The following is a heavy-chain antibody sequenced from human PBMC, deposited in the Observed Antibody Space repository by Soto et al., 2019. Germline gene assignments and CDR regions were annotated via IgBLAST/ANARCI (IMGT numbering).Heavy chain of an antibody. Sequence: ASVKVSCKASGYTFTSYAMHWVRQAPGQRLEWMGRINAGNGYTQYSQNFQGRVTITRDTSASTAYMELSSLRSEDTAVYFCARDMVSSSWLSYFDYWGQGTLVTVSS. CDR1: GYTFTSYA. CDR3: ARDMVSSSWLSYFDY. D-gene: IGHD6-13*01. V-gene: IGHV1-3*01. J-gene: IGHJ4*02. CDR2: INAGNGYT.